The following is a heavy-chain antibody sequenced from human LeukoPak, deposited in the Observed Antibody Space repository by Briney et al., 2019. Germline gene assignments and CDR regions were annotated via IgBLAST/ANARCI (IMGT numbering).Heavy chain of an antibody. CDR3: ARHFPYCGGDCPYYYMDV. V-gene: IGHV4-4*09. Sequence: SETLSLTCSVSGASISSDYWSWIRQPPGKGLERIGNIYSSETTKYNPSLRSRATISGDTSKNQFSLKLSSVTAADTAVYYCARHFPYCGGDCPYYYMDVWGKGTTVTVSS. CDR2: IYSSETT. D-gene: IGHD2-21*02. CDR1: GASISSDY. J-gene: IGHJ6*03.